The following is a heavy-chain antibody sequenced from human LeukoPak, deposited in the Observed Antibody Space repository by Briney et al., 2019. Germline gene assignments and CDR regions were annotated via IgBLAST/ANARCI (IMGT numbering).Heavy chain of an antibody. CDR2: FDPEDGET. D-gene: IGHD3-22*01. Sequence: GASVKVPCKVSGYTLTELSMHWVRQAPGKGLEWRGGFDPEDGETIYAQKFQGRVTMTEDTSTDRAYMELSSLGSEDTAVYYCATGSYDSSGTPFDYWGQGSLVTVSS. CDR3: ATGSYDSSGTPFDY. J-gene: IGHJ4*02. V-gene: IGHV1-24*01. CDR1: GYTLTELS.